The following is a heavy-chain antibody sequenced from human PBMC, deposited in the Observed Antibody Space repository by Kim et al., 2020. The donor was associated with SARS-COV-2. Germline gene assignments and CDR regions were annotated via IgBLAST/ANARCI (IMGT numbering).Heavy chain of an antibody. CDR3: ASGVLRYFDWLYYFDY. CDR2: IYYSGST. J-gene: IGHJ4*02. D-gene: IGHD3-9*01. CDR1: GGSISSGGYY. Sequence: SETLSLTCTVSGGSISSGGYYWSWIRQHPGKGLEWIGYIYYSGSTYYNPSLKSRVTISVDTSKNQFSLKLSSVTAADTAVYYCASGVLRYFDWLYYFDYWGQGTLVTVSS. V-gene: IGHV4-31*03.